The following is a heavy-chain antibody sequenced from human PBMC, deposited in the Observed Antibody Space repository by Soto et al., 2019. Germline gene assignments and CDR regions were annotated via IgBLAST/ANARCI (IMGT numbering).Heavy chain of an antibody. CDR1: GFSLNTTAMG. CDR3: ANNPTVTAYFDS. J-gene: IGHJ4*02. Sequence: QITLKESGPTLVKPTQTLTLTCTFSGFSLNTTAMGEAWIRQPTVKALEWHALICRYDDKRYNPSPQSRLTITQDTPKHQVALSMTNMDPVDTATYFCANNPTVTAYFDSWGQGTLGTV. V-gene: IGHV2-5*01. CDR2: ICRYDDK. D-gene: IGHD2-21*02.